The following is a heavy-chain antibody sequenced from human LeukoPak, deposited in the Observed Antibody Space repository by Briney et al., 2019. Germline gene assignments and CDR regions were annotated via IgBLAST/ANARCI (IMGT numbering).Heavy chain of an antibody. CDR2: INPSGGST. J-gene: IGHJ4*02. Sequence: GASVKVSCKASGYTFTSYYMHWVRQAPGQGLEWMGIINPSGGSTSYAQKFQGRVTMTRDTSTSTVYMELSSLRSEDTAVYYCARVECIYCSGGSSPVGYWGQGTLVTVSS. V-gene: IGHV1-46*01. D-gene: IGHD2-15*01. CDR3: ARVECIYCSGGSSPVGY. CDR1: GYTFTSYY.